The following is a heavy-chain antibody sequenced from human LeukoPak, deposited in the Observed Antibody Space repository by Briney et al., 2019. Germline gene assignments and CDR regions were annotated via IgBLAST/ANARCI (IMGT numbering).Heavy chain of an antibody. CDR1: GGSISSGDYY. CDR3: ARARIFAGGLNWFDP. CDR2: IYYSGST. D-gene: IGHD3-9*01. Sequence: SETLSLTCTVSGGSISSGDYYWSWIRQPPGKGLEWIGYIYYSGSTYYNPSLKSRVTISVDTSKNQFSLKLSFVTAADTAVYYCARARIFAGGLNWFDPWGQGTLVTVSS. J-gene: IGHJ5*02. V-gene: IGHV4-30-4*01.